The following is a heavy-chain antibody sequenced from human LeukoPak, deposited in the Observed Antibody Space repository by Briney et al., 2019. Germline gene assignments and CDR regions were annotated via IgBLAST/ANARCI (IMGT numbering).Heavy chain of an antibody. Sequence: GGSLRLSCAASGFTFSSYSMIWGRQAPGKGLEWISYISSGGSTIYYADSVKGRFTISRDNAKNSLYLQMNSLTAEDMAVYYCARRGYDFWSGYSNYYYMDVWGKGTTVTVSS. CDR3: ARRGYDFWSGYSNYYYMDV. CDR1: GFTFSSYS. CDR2: ISSGGSTI. J-gene: IGHJ6*03. V-gene: IGHV3-48*04. D-gene: IGHD3-3*01.